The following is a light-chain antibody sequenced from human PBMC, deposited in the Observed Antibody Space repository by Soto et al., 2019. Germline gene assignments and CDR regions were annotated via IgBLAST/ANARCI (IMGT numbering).Light chain of an antibody. CDR2: GAS. CDR3: QPYGTSPLT. Sequence: TQSPGTLSLSPGERATLSCRASQSVNNDYLAWYQQRPGLAPRLLIFGASGRATGIPDRFSGSGSGTDFTLTISRLEPEDFAIYCCQPYGTSPLTFGGGTQVDIK. V-gene: IGKV3-20*01. CDR1: QSVNNDY. J-gene: IGKJ4*01.